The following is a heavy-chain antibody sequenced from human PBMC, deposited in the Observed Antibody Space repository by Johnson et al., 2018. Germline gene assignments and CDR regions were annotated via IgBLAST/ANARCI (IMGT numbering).Heavy chain of an antibody. CDR1: RYTFTSYD. D-gene: IGHD3-10*01. V-gene: IGHV1-8*01. Sequence: VQMVESGAEVKKSGASXKVSCKASRYTFTSYDINWVRQATGQGLEWLGWMSPDNGNTGYAPKFHGRVTMTRNTSISTAYMELSSLTSEDTAVYYCARPPYYNSGWGQGTLVTVSS. J-gene: IGHJ4*02. CDR2: MSPDNGNT. CDR3: ARPPYYNSG.